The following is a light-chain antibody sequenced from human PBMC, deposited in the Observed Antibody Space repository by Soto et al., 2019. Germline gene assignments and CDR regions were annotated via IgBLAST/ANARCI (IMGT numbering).Light chain of an antibody. V-gene: IGKV1-5*01. CDR3: QQYNSYPST. CDR2: DAS. CDR1: QSISTW. Sequence: DIQMTQSPSTVSASVGDGVTITCRASQSISTWSAWYQQKPGNAPKLLIYDASTLESGVPSGFSGSGSGTEFTPTISSLQPDDFATYYCQQYNSYPSTFGQGTRLEIK. J-gene: IGKJ5*01.